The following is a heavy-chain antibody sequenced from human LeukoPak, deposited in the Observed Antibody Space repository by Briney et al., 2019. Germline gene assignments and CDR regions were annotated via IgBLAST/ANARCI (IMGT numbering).Heavy chain of an antibody. CDR3: ARGPNSNWSGLDF. V-gene: IGHV3-74*01. J-gene: IGHJ4*02. CDR2: ISPTGSTT. Sequence: GGSLRLSCTASGSSFSGHWMHWARQLPGKGLVWVSRISPTGSTTSYADSVKGRFTVSRDNAKNTLYLQVNNLRAEDTAVYYCARGPNSNWSGLDFWGQGTLLTVSS. D-gene: IGHD6-6*01. CDR1: GSSFSGHW.